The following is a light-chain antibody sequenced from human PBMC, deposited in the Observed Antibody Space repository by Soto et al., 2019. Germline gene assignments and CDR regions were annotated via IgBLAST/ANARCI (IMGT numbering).Light chain of an antibody. CDR1: QGIYSY. J-gene: IGKJ4*01. V-gene: IGKV1-27*01. CDR2: AAS. CDR3: QNYNSAPLT. Sequence: DIQMTQSPSSLSASVGDRVTITCRASQGIYSYLVWYQQKPGHLPKLLIYAASTLQSGVPSRFSGSGSGTDFSLTISSLQPEDAATYYCQNYNSAPLTFGGGTKVEIK.